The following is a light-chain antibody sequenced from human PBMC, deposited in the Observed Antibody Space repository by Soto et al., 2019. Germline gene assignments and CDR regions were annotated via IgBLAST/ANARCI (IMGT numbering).Light chain of an antibody. Sequence: EIVLTQSPATLSLSPGERATLSCRASQSVSSYLAWYQQKPGQAPRLLIYDASNRATGIPARFSGSGSGTDFTLTIRSLENEDFAVYYCQQTSNCPPTFGKGTK. CDR3: QQTSNCPPT. CDR2: DAS. J-gene: IGKJ2*01. V-gene: IGKV3-11*01. CDR1: QSVSSY.